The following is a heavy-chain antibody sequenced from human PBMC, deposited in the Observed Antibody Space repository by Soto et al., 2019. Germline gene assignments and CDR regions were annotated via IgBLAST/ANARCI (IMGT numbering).Heavy chain of an antibody. D-gene: IGHD3-22*01. Sequence: PGGSLRLCCAASGFTFSSYGMHWVRQAPGKGLEWVAVIWYDGSNKYYADSVKGRFTISRDNSKNTLYLQMNSLRAEDTAVYYCARGTTYYYDSSGYFLDYWGQGTLVTVSS. CDR2: IWYDGSNK. V-gene: IGHV3-33*01. CDR3: ARGTTYYYDSSGYFLDY. J-gene: IGHJ4*02. CDR1: GFTFSSYG.